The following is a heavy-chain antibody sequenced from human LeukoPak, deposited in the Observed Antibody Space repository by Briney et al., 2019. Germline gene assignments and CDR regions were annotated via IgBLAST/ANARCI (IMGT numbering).Heavy chain of an antibody. Sequence: GGSLRLSCAASGFTFNNAWMSWVRQAPGKGLEWVGRLKSKTDGGTTDYAAPVKGRFTISRDDLDNTRYLQMNSLKTEDTAVYFCTACIAGYYYYYYMDVWGKGTTVTVSS. CDR1: GFTFNNAW. CDR3: TACIAGYYYYYYMDV. D-gene: IGHD6-13*01. V-gene: IGHV3-15*01. J-gene: IGHJ6*03. CDR2: LKSKTDGGTT.